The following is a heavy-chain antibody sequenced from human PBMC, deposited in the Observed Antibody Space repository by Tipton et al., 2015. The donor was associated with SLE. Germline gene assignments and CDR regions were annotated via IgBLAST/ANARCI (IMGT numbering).Heavy chain of an antibody. V-gene: IGHV4-39*01. CDR3: ARHPYYYYGVDV. J-gene: IGHJ6*02. CDR1: GGSISSSSYY. CDR2: IYYSGST. Sequence: LRLSCTVSGGSISSSSYYWGWIRQPPGKGLEWIGSIYYSGSTYYNPSLKSRVTISVDTSKNQFSLKLNSVTAADTAVYYCARHPYYYYGVDVWGQGTTVTVSS.